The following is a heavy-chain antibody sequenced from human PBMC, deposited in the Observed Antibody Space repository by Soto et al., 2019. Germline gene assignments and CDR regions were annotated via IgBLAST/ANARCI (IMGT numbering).Heavy chain of an antibody. J-gene: IGHJ5*02. CDR3: ARELWSGYYIGFDP. CDR1: GYTFTNYY. Sequence: ASVKVSCKASGYTFTNYYIHWVRQAPGHGLEWMAIINPTGGSTNYAQKFQGRVTLTTDTSTSTAYMELRSLRSDDTAVYYCARELWSGYYIGFDPWGQGTLVTVSS. D-gene: IGHD3-3*01. V-gene: IGHV1-46*01. CDR2: INPTGGST.